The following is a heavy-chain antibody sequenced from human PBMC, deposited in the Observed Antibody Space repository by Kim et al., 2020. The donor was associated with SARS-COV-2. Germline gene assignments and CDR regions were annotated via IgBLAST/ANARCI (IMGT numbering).Heavy chain of an antibody. V-gene: IGHV3-33*01. D-gene: IGHD1-26*01. CDR1: GFTFSSYG. Sequence: GGSLRLSCAASGFTFSSYGMHWVRQAPGKGLEWVAVIWYDGSNKYYADSVKGRFTIYRDNSKNTLYLQMNSMRAEDTAVYYCAREGAWDSGSGFDYWGQGTLVTVSS. CDR2: IWYDGSNK. CDR3: AREGAWDSGSGFDY. J-gene: IGHJ4*02.